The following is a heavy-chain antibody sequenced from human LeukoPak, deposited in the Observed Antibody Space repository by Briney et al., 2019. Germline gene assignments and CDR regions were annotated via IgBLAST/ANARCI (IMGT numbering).Heavy chain of an antibody. J-gene: IGHJ4*02. CDR1: GASFSSGDQY. CDR2: IHPSGRL. CDR3: SRGLDSRKLGY. V-gene: IGHV4-31*03. Sequence: SQTLSLTCTVSGASFSSGDQYWHWIRQSPGKGLEWIGSIHPSGRLYHNPSLESRVTISIDTSKNQFSLNLNSVTAADTAVYFCSRGLDSRKLGYWGQGTLVTVSS. D-gene: IGHD3-22*01.